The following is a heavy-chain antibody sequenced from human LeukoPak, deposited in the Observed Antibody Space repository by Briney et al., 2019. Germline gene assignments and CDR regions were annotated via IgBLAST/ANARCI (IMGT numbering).Heavy chain of an antibody. CDR3: ARVYYGSGSLHYYYYYMNV. CDR1: GFTVSSNY. D-gene: IGHD3-10*01. Sequence: GGSLRLSCAASGFTVSSNYMSWVRQAPGKGLEWVSVIYSGGRTYYADSVKGRFTLSRDISKNTLYLQMNSLRAEDTAVYYCARVYYGSGSLHYYYYYMNVWSKGTTVTISS. J-gene: IGHJ6*03. CDR2: IYSGGRT. V-gene: IGHV3-53*01.